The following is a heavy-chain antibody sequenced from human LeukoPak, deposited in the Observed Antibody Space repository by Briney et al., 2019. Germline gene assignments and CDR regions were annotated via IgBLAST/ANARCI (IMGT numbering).Heavy chain of an antibody. D-gene: IGHD1-1*01. CDR3: ARDGNVQSFGF. Sequence: GGSQRLSCAASGFTFSDSYMSWTRQAPGKGLEWVSYISSSGSAIYYADSVKGRFTISRDNAKNSLYLQMNSLRAEDTAVYYCARDGNVQSFGFWGQGTLVTVSS. CDR1: GFTFSDSY. J-gene: IGHJ4*02. CDR2: ISSSGSAI. V-gene: IGHV3-11*04.